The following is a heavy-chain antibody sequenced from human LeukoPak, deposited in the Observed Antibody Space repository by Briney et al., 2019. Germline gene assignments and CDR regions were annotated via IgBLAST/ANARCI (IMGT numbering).Heavy chain of an antibody. CDR2: ISYDGSNK. CDR1: GFTFSSYA. V-gene: IGHV3-30-3*01. J-gene: IGHJ4*02. CDR3: AKDRSYYYGSGDNGFDY. Sequence: GGSLRLSCAASGFTFSSYAMHWVRQAPGKGLEWVAVISYDGSNKYYADSVKGRFTISRDNSKNTLYLQMNSLRAEDTAVYYCAKDRSYYYGSGDNGFDYWGQGTLVTVSS. D-gene: IGHD3-10*01.